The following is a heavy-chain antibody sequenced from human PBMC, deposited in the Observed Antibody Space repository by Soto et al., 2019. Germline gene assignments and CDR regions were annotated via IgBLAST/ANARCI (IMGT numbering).Heavy chain of an antibody. Sequence: QVQLQESGPGLVKPSETLSLTCTVSSGSIRSYYWSWIRQPPGKGLEWIGYMYFNGNSNYNPSLQSRVTISIDLSKNQFPLKLSSVTAADTAVYYCAGQYSRSWLDYWGQGTLVTVSS. V-gene: IGHV4-59*08. J-gene: IGHJ4*02. D-gene: IGHD6-13*01. CDR3: AGQYSRSWLDY. CDR1: SGSIRSYY. CDR2: MYFNGNS.